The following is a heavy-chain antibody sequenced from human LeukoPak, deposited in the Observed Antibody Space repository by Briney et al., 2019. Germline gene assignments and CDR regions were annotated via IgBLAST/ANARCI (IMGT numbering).Heavy chain of an antibody. CDR2: IYSGGST. V-gene: IGHV3-53*01. D-gene: IGHD2-15*01. Sequence: PGGSLRLSCAASGFTVSSNYMSWVRQAPGKGLEWVSVIYSGGSTYYADSVKGRFTISRDNSKNTLYLQMNSLRAEDTAVYYCARELRHPNGAPRGAFDIWGQGTMVTVSS. J-gene: IGHJ3*02. CDR1: GFTVSSNY. CDR3: ARELRHPNGAPRGAFDI.